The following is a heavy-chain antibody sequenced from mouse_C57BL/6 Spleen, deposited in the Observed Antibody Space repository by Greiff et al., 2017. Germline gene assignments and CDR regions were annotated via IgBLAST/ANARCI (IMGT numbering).Heavy chain of an antibody. CDR3: ARASYGRSRAMDY. CDR1: GYAFSSYW. V-gene: IGHV1-80*01. J-gene: IGHJ4*01. Sequence: VQLQESGAELVKPGASVKISCKASGYAFSSYWMNWVKQRPGKGLEWIGQIYPGAGDTKYNGKFKDKATLTADKASSTAYMQLSSLTSEDSAVYFCARASYGRSRAMDYWGQGTTLTVSS. CDR2: IYPGAGDT. D-gene: IGHD1-1*01.